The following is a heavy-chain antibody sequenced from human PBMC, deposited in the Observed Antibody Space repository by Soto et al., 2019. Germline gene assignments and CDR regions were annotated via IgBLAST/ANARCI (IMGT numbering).Heavy chain of an antibody. Sequence: QVQLQQWGAGLLKPSETLSLTCAVYGGSFSGYYWSWIRQPPGKGLEWIGEITHSGGTNYNPSLTSRVTLSLDTSKNQFSLKLSSVTAADTAVYYCALRYFDPTRYFQHWGQGTLVTVSS. CDR2: ITHSGGT. V-gene: IGHV4-34*01. CDR3: ALRYFDPTRYFQH. D-gene: IGHD3-9*01. CDR1: GGSFSGYY. J-gene: IGHJ1*01.